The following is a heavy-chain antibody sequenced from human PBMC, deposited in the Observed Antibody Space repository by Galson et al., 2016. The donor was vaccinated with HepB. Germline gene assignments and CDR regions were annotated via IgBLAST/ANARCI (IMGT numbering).Heavy chain of an antibody. V-gene: IGHV3-64*01. Sequence: SLRLSCAASGFTFSSYWMHWVRQAPGKGLEYVSAISSNGGSTYYANSVKGRFTISRDNSKNTLYLQVGSLRAEDMAVYYCARSLTLYCISTTCYGNYYGMDVWGQGTTVTVSS. CDR3: ARSLTLYCISTTCYGNYYGMDV. CDR2: ISSNGGST. CDR1: GFTFSSYW. J-gene: IGHJ6*02. D-gene: IGHD2-2*01.